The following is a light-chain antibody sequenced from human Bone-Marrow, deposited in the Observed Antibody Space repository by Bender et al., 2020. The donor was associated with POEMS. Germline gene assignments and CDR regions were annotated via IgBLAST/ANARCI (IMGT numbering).Light chain of an antibody. CDR1: SSDVGSYNH. V-gene: IGLV2-23*01. J-gene: IGLJ3*02. CDR3: CAYAGSSTYV. CDR2: EGS. Sequence: QSALTQPALVPGSPGQSITISCSGTSSDVGSYNHVSWYQQHPGKAPQVLIYEGSKRPSGVSNRFSGSKSGNTASLTISGLQAEDEAHYHCCAYAGSSTYVFGGGTQLTVL.